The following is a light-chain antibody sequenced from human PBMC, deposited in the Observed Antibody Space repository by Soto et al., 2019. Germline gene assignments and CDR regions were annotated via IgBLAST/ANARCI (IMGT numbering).Light chain of an antibody. CDR3: SSYTSTSTRHV. J-gene: IGLJ1*01. CDR2: GDN. V-gene: IGLV1-40*01. Sequence: QSVLTQPPSVSGAPGQRVSISCTGSTSNIGAPYDVHWYQHLPGTAPKLLIYGDNNRPSGVPDRFSGSKSGTSASLAITRLQAEDEADYYCSSYTSTSTRHVFGTGTKLTVL. CDR1: TSNIGAPYD.